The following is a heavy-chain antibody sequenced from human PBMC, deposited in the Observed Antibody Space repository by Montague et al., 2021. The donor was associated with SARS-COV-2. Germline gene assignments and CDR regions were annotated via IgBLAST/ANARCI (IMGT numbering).Heavy chain of an antibody. CDR3: ARQDTSGWLTFDY. CDR2: TYFRSSFYN. Sequence: CAISGDSVSSSTVARNWLRQSPSRGLEWLGRTYFRSSFYNDYALSVKSRLNIQPDSAKNQFSLQLTSVTPEDTAIYYCARQDTSGWLTFDYRGQGILVTVSS. V-gene: IGHV6-1*01. D-gene: IGHD6-19*01. J-gene: IGHJ4*02. CDR1: GDSVSSSTVA.